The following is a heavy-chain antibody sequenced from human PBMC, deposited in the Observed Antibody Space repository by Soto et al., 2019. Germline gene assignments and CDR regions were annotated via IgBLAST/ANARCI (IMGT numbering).Heavy chain of an antibody. V-gene: IGHV5-51*01. CDR1: GYSFTTYW. D-gene: IGHD3-9*01. Sequence: PGESLKISCKGSGYSFTTYWIAWVRQMPGKGLEWMGIIYPGDSDTRYSPSFQGQVTMSADKSLSTAYLQWSSLKASDTAMYYCARHSQLRYFDWHRTGFDPWGQGTLVTVSS. CDR3: ARHSQLRYFDWHRTGFDP. CDR2: IYPGDSDT. J-gene: IGHJ5*02.